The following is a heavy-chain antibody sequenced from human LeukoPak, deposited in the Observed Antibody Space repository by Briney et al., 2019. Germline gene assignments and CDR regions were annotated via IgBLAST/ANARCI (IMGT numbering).Heavy chain of an antibody. J-gene: IGHJ4*02. CDR3: ARGIFYDSSGYSTYYFDY. D-gene: IGHD3-22*01. CDR1: GGSISSGDYY. CDR2: IYYSGST. Sequence: PSQTLSLTRTVSGGSISSGDYYWSWVRQPPGKGLEWIGYIYYSGSTYYNPSLKSRVTISVDTSKNQFSLKLSSVTAADTAVYYCARGIFYDSSGYSTYYFDYWGQGTLVTVSS. V-gene: IGHV4-30-4*01.